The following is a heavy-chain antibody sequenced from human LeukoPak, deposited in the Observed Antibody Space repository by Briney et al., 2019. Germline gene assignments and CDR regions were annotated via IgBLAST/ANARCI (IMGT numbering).Heavy chain of an antibody. D-gene: IGHD4-23*01. CDR2: IDPNSGDT. V-gene: IGHV1-2*02. J-gene: IGHJ6*02. CDR1: GYTFTGYY. Sequence: ASGKVSCKASGYTFTGYYIHWVRQAPGQGLDWMGWIDPNSGDTNYAQKFQGRVTMTRDTSINTAYMELSRLRSDDTAVYYCARGLSRWSTPTSSYYYRMDVWGQGTTVAVSS. CDR3: ARGLSRWSTPTSSYYYRMDV.